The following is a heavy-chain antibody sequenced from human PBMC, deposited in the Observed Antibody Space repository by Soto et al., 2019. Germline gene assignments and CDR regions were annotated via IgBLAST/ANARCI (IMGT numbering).Heavy chain of an antibody. CDR3: ARVKSLSRDN. CDR1: GFTFSNYW. J-gene: IGHJ4*02. D-gene: IGHD1-26*01. Sequence: GGSLRLSCAASGFTFSNYWMSWVRQAPGKGLEWVANIKQDGNEKYYVDSVKGRFIISRDNAKNSLYLQMNSLRAEDTAVYYCARVKSLSRDNWGQGTLVTVSS. V-gene: IGHV3-7*05. CDR2: IKQDGNEK.